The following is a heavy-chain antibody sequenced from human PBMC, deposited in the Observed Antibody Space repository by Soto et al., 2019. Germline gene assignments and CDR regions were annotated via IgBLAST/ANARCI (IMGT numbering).Heavy chain of an antibody. CDR1: GYTFSSYY. D-gene: IGHD5-12*01. J-gene: IGHJ4*02. V-gene: IGHV1-46*01. Sequence: GGPVKVSCKASGYTFSSYYMNWVRQAPGQGLEWLGIINPSGGYTTYAQRFLGRVTMTSDTSTSTVHMELGSLTSEDTAVDYCARDFVPAYSGYSDYWGQGTLVTVSS. CDR3: ARDFVPAYSGYSDY. CDR2: INPSGGYT.